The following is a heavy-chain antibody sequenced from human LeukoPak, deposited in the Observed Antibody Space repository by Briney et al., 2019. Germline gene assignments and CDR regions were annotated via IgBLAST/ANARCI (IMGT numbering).Heavy chain of an antibody. CDR3: ARGRNIEMTTMSGGSDY. CDR2: LNPNSGDT. Sequence: ASVKVSYKASGYIFTDYYMHWVRQAPGQGLEWMGWLNPNSGDTNYAQKFQGRVSMTRDTSISTAYMDLSDLRSDDTAVYYCARGRNIEMTTMSGGSDYWGQGTLVTVSS. V-gene: IGHV1-2*02. CDR1: GYIFTDYY. J-gene: IGHJ4*02. D-gene: IGHD5-24*01.